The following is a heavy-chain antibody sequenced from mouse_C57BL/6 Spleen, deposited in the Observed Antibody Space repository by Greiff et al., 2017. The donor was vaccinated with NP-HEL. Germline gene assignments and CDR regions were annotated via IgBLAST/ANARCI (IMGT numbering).Heavy chain of an antibody. CDR1: GYTFTSYW. CDR2: IDPSDSDT. CDR3: ASLYYYGSSSPWCAY. Sequence: QVQLQQPGAELVMPGASVKLSCKASGYTFTSYWMHWVKQRPGQGLEWIGEIDPSDSDTNYNQKFKGKSTLTVDKSSSTAYMQLSSLTSEDSAVYYCASLYYYGSSSPWCAYWGQGTLVTVSA. J-gene: IGHJ3*01. D-gene: IGHD1-1*01. V-gene: IGHV1-69*01.